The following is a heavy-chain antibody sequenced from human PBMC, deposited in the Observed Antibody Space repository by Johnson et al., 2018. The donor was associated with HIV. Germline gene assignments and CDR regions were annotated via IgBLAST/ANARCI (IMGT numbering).Heavy chain of an antibody. J-gene: IGHJ3*02. Sequence: QVQLVESGGGVVQPGRSLRLSCAASGFTFSSYAMHWVRQAPGTGLEWVALVSYDGRNQYHADSVKGRFTISRDNSKNTLYLQMNSLRAEDTALYYCARSKDCSGGSCPDAFDIWGQGTMLIVSS. V-gene: IGHV3-30-3*01. CDR1: GFTFSSYA. CDR3: ARSKDCSGGSCPDAFDI. D-gene: IGHD2-15*01. CDR2: VSYDGRNQ.